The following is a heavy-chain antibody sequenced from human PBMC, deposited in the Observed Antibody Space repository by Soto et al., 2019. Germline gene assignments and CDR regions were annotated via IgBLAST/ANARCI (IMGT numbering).Heavy chain of an antibody. CDR2: IWYDGSNK. CDR3: ARDVPYSSGWVNWFDP. D-gene: IGHD6-19*01. Sequence: QVQLVESGGGVVQPGRSLRLSCAASGFTFSSYGMHWVRQAPGKGLEWVAVIWYDGSNKYYADSVKGRFTISRDNSKNTLYLQMNSLRAEDTAVYYCARDVPYSSGWVNWFDPWGQGTLVTVSS. V-gene: IGHV3-33*01. J-gene: IGHJ5*02. CDR1: GFTFSSYG.